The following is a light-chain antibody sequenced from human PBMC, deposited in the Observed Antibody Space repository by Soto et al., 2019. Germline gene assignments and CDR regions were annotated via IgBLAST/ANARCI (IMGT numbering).Light chain of an antibody. J-gene: IGLJ1*01. CDR3: YSYTSSSTYV. V-gene: IGLV2-14*01. CDR1: GSDVGAYNY. Sequence: QSVLSQPASVSGSPGQSITISCSGTGSDVGAYNYVSWYQQHPAKAPKLMIYDVSNRPSGVSDRFSGSKSGNTASLTISGLQAEDEADYYCYSYTSSSTYVFGSGTKVTVL. CDR2: DVS.